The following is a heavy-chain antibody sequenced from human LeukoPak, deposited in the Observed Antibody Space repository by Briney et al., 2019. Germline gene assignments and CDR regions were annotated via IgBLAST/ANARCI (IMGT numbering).Heavy chain of an antibody. CDR2: IYSGGST. CDR3: ARVSPYSSGWYY. V-gene: IGHV3-53*01. D-gene: IGHD6-19*01. Sequence: GGSLRLSCAASGFTFSSNYMSWVRQAPGKGLEWVSVIYSGGSTYYADSVKGRFTISRDNSKNTLYLQMNSLRAEDTAVYYCARVSPYSSGWYYWGQGTLVSVSS. J-gene: IGHJ4*02. CDR1: GFTFSSNY.